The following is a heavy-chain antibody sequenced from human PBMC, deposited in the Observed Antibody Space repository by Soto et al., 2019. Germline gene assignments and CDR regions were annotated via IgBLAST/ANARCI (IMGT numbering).Heavy chain of an antibody. V-gene: IGHV1-18*01. CDR3: ARDREDSSSSSYYYYYYMDV. D-gene: IGHD6-6*01. CDR2: ISADNGNT. Sequence: VKVSCKASGYTFTSYGISWVRQAPGQGLEWMGWISADNGNTNYAQKLQGRVTMTTDTSTSTAYMELRSLRSDDTAVYYCARDREDSSSSSYYYYYYMDVWGKGTTVTVSS. CDR1: GYTFTSYG. J-gene: IGHJ6*03.